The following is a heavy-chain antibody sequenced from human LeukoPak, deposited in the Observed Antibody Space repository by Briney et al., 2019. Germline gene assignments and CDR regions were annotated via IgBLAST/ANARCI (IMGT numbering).Heavy chain of an antibody. CDR2: MNPNSGNT. D-gene: IGHD3-10*01. CDR1: GYTFTSYD. Sequence: SVKVSCKASGYTFTSYDINWVRQATGQGLEWMGWMNPNSGNTGYAQKFQGRVTMTRNTSISTAYMELSSLRSEDTAVYYCARADGSGSYYYYGMDVWGQGTTVTVSS. V-gene: IGHV1-8*01. J-gene: IGHJ6*02. CDR3: ARADGSGSYYYYGMDV.